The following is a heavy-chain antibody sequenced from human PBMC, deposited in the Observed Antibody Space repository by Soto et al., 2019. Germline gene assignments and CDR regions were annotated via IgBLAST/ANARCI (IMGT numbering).Heavy chain of an antibody. CDR1: GYTFTTYW. CDR2: IYPGDSDT. Sequence: GESLKISCKGSGYTFTTYWIGWVRQMPGKGLEWMGIIYPGDSDTTYSPSFQGQVTISADKSISTAYLQWNSLKASDSAMYYCGRLDSSYYFDYWGQGTLVTVST. CDR3: GRLDSSYYFDY. D-gene: IGHD3-22*01. J-gene: IGHJ4*02. V-gene: IGHV5-51*01.